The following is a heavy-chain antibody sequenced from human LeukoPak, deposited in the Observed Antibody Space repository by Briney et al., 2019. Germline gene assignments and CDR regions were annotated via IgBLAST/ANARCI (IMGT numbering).Heavy chain of an antibody. CDR2: IDLLGTP. Sequence: SQTLSLTCAVSSASFSNYCWAWIRQPPGNGLEWIAVIDLLGTPKYKPPRTTYNPPLKSRVTVSVDTSKRQFSLKMNSVTAADSPIYYCAKVGQWLHWGRGTLVTVSS. J-gene: IGHJ4*02. CDR1: SASFSNYC. CDR3: AKVGQWLH. D-gene: IGHD6-19*01. V-gene: IGHV4-34*01.